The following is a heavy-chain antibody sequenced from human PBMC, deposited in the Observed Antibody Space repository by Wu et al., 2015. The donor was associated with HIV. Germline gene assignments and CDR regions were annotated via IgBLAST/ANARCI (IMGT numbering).Heavy chain of an antibody. D-gene: IGHD5-12*01. Sequence: QDQLVQSGAEVKKPGSSVKITCKASGDGFTSYVVSWVRQAPGQGLEWMGGINPLFGTTKHTQKFQDRVTFTTDESKTTAYMELSSLRSDDSAVYYCAINTDAVATSLYSLGVWGQGTTVTVSS. J-gene: IGHJ6*02. CDR3: AINTDAVATSLYSLGV. V-gene: IGHV1-69*05. CDR2: INPLFGTT. CDR1: GDGFTSYV.